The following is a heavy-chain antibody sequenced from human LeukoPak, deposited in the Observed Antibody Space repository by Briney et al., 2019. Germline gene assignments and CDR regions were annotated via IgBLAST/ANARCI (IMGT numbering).Heavy chain of an antibody. Sequence: GESLKISCRGSGYSFTSYWIGWVGYIRGQGMDWMGIIYPGDSDTRYSPSFQGQVTRSADKSINTAYLQWSSLKASDTAMYYCARRKGCSSTSCPTDYWGQGTLVTVSS. CDR2: IYPGDSDT. D-gene: IGHD2-2*01. J-gene: IGHJ4*02. V-gene: IGHV5-51*01. CDR3: ARRKGCSSTSCPTDY. CDR1: GYSFTSYW.